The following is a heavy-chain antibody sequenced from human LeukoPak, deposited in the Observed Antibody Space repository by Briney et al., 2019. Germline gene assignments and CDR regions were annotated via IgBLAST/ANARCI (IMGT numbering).Heavy chain of an antibody. D-gene: IGHD3-10*01. CDR3: ARDNYGSGKASPIDY. CDR2: ISAYNGNT. V-gene: IGHV1-18*01. Sequence: ASVKVSCKASGYTFTSYGISWVRQAPGQGLEWMGWISAYNGNTNYAQKLQGRVTMTTDTSTSTAYMELRSLRSDDTAVYYCARDNYGSGKASPIDYWGQGTLVTVSS. J-gene: IGHJ4*02. CDR1: GYTFTSYG.